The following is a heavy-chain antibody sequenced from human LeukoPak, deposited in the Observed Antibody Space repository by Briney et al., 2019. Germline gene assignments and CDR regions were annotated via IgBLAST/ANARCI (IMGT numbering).Heavy chain of an antibody. CDR2: IYYSGST. Sequence: SETLSLTCTVSGGSISSSSYYWGWIRQPPGKGLEWIGSIYYSGSTYYNPSLKSRVTISVDTSKNQFSLKLSSVTAADTAVYYCASYYDSSGYYFDYWGQGTLVTVSS. CDR3: ASYYDSSGYYFDY. J-gene: IGHJ4*02. D-gene: IGHD3-22*01. V-gene: IGHV4-39*07. CDR1: GGSISSSSYY.